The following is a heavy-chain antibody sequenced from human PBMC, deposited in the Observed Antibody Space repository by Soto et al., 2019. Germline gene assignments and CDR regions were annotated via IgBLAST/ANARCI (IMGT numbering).Heavy chain of an antibody. V-gene: IGHV6-1*01. CDR2: TYYRSKWYN. CDR3: ARDPGYSSGWKAAGSYYYMDV. D-gene: IGHD6-19*01. Sequence: SQTLSLTCAISGDSVSSNSAAWNWIRQSPSRGLEWLGRTYYRSKWYNDYAVSVKSPITLNPDTSKNQFSLQLNSVTPEDTAVYYCARDPGYSSGWKAAGSYYYMDVWGKGTTVTVSS. J-gene: IGHJ6*03. CDR1: GDSVSSNSAA.